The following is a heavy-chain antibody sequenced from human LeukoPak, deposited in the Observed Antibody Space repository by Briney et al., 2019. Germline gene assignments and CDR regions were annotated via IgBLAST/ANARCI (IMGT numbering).Heavy chain of an antibody. CDR1: GYTSTSYD. J-gene: IGHJ4*02. V-gene: IGHV1-8*01. CDR3: ARGPDSSGYYF. Sequence: GASVKVSCKASGYTSTSYDINWVRQATGQGLEWMGWMNPNSGNTGYAQKFQGRVTMTRNTSISTAYMELSSLRSEDTAVYYCARGPDSSGYYFWGQGTLVIVSS. CDR2: MNPNSGNT. D-gene: IGHD3-22*01.